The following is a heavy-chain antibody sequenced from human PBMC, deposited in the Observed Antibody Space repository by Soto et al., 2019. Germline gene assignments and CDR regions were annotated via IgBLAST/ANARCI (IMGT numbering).Heavy chain of an antibody. Sequence: GGSLRLSCAASGVTFSSYSMNWVRQAPGKGLEWVSSISSSSTYIYYADSVKGRFTISRDNAKNSLYLQMNSLRAEDTAVYYWARDLPIMPGGALGGQGTLVTVPS. CDR3: ARDLPIMPGGAL. D-gene: IGHD2-2*01. CDR2: ISSSSTYI. J-gene: IGHJ4*02. CDR1: GVTFSSYS. V-gene: IGHV3-21*01.